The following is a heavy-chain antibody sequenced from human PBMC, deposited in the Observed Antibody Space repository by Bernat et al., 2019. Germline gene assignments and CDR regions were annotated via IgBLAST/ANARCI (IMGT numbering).Heavy chain of an antibody. CDR3: ARGPAPDIVVVVAATDAFDI. D-gene: IGHD2-15*01. CDR2: INHSGST. CDR1: GGSISSGGYS. V-gene: IGHV4-30-2*01. Sequence: QLQLQESGSGLVKPSQTLSLTCAVSGGSISSGGYSWSWIRQPPGKGLEWIGYINHSGSTNYNPSLKSRVTISVDTSKNQFSLKLSSVTAADTAVYYCARGPAPDIVVVVAATDAFDIWGQGTMVTVSS. J-gene: IGHJ3*02.